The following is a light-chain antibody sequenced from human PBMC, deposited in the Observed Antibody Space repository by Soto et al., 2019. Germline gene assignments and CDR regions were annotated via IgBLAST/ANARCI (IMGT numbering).Light chain of an antibody. J-gene: IGLJ2*01. Sequence: QSALTQPASVSGSPGQSITISCTGTSSDVGGYNYVSWYQQHPGNAPKLMIYDVSNRPSGVSNRFSGSKSGNTASLTISGRQAEDEADYYCRSYTSRSSVVFGGGTKLTVL. CDR2: DVS. V-gene: IGLV2-14*01. CDR3: RSYTSRSSVV. CDR1: SSDVGGYNY.